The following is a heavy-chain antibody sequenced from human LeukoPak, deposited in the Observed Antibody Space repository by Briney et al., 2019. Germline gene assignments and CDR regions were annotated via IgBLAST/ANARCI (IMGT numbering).Heavy chain of an antibody. V-gene: IGHV1-2*02. CDR3: ARDPYGSGSSSYYYYYMDV. CDR2: INPNSGGT. CDR1: GYTFTGYY. Sequence: ASVKVSCKASGYTFTGYYMHWVRQAPGQGLEWMGWINPNSGGTNYAQKFQGRVTMTRDTSISTAYMELSRLRSDDTAVYYCARDPYGSGSSSYYYYYMDVWGKGTTVTISS. J-gene: IGHJ6*03. D-gene: IGHD3-10*01.